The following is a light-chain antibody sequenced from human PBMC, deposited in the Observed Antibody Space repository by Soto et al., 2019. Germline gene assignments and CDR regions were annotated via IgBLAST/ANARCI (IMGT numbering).Light chain of an antibody. CDR3: QTWGTGPHVV. V-gene: IGLV4-69*01. CDR2: LNSDGSH. CDR1: SGHSSYA. Sequence: QLVLTQSPSASASLGASVKLTCTLSSGHSSYAIAWHQQQPEKGPRFLMKLNSDGSHSKGDGIPDRFSGSSSGAERYLSISRLQSEDEADYYCQTWGTGPHVVFGGGTKLTVL. J-gene: IGLJ2*01.